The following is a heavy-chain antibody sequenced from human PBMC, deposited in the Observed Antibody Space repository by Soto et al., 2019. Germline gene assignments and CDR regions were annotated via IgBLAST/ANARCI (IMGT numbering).Heavy chain of an antibody. Sequence: QVQLVESGGGVVQPGRSLRLSCAASGVTFSSYAMHWVRQAPGKGLEWVAVISYEGSNKYYADSVKGRFTISRDNSQNTRYLQMNSLRAEDTAVYYCARARLDTPALDYWGQGTLVSVAS. V-gene: IGHV3-30-3*01. J-gene: IGHJ4*02. CDR3: ARARLDTPALDY. D-gene: IGHD2-2*01. CDR2: ISYEGSNK. CDR1: GVTFSSYA.